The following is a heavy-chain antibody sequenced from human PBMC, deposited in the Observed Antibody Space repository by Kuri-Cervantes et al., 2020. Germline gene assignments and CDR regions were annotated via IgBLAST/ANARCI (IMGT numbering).Heavy chain of an antibody. V-gene: IGHV4-39*07. Sequence: SETLSPTCTVSGGSISSSSYYWGWIRQPPGKGLEWIGSIYYSGSTYYNPSLKSRVTISVDTSKNQFSLKLNSVTAADTAVYYCASDAVGTRAPRFDYWGQGTLVTVSS. J-gene: IGHJ4*02. CDR3: ASDAVGTRAPRFDY. CDR1: GGSISSSSYY. CDR2: IYYSGST. D-gene: IGHD1-26*01.